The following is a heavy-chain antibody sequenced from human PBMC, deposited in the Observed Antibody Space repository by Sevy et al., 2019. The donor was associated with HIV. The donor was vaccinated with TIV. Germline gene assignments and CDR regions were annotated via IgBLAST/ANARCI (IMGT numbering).Heavy chain of an antibody. CDR1: GGSFSGYY. J-gene: IGHJ4*02. V-gene: IGHV4-34*01. CDR3: ATRGGHLSFDY. CDR2: INHSGST. Sequence: SETLSLTCVVYGGSFSGYYWSWIRQPPGEGLEWIGEINHSGSTNYNPTLTSRVTISADTSMNQFSLKLSSVTAAETAVYYCATRGGHLSFDYWDQGTLVTVSS. D-gene: IGHD3-10*01.